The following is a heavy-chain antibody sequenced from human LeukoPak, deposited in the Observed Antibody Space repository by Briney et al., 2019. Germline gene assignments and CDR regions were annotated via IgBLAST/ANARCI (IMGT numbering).Heavy chain of an antibody. J-gene: IGHJ5*02. Sequence: GGSLGLSCAASGFTFSSYWMSWVRQAPGKGLEWVANIKQDGSEKHYVDSVKGRFTISRDKAKNSLYLQMNSLRAEDTAVYYCARDLRRIQLWLWINWFDPWGQGTLVTVSS. CDR3: ARDLRRIQLWLWINWFDP. CDR2: IKQDGSEK. V-gene: IGHV3-7*01. CDR1: GFTFSSYW. D-gene: IGHD5-18*01.